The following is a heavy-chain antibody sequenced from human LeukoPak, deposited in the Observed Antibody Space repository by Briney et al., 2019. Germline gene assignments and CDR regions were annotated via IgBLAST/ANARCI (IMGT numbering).Heavy chain of an antibody. CDR1: GFTLSRDA. Sequence: GAPRLSPSASGFTLSRDAMHWGRQAPGKGLEYVSGINDNGGRTHYGDSVKGRFSISRDSSKNTLHLQMGTLRAEDTALYYCVKDVGGSYAFDYWGQGILVTVAS. CDR2: INDNGGRT. D-gene: IGHD1-26*01. V-gene: IGHV3-64D*09. CDR3: VKDVGGSYAFDY. J-gene: IGHJ4*02.